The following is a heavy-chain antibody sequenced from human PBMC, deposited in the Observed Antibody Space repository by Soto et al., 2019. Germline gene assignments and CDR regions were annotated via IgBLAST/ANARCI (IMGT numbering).Heavy chain of an antibody. CDR3: ARDRGGLISRFHYYYGMDV. D-gene: IGHD2-8*01. Sequence: GGSPRLSCAASGFTFSSYSMNWVRQAPGKGLEWVSSISSSSSSYIYYADSVKGRFTISRDNAKNSLYLQMNSLRAEDTAVYYCARDRGGLISRFHYYYGMDVWGQGTTVTVSS. V-gene: IGHV3-21*01. J-gene: IGHJ6*02. CDR1: GFTFSSYS. CDR2: ISSSSSSYI.